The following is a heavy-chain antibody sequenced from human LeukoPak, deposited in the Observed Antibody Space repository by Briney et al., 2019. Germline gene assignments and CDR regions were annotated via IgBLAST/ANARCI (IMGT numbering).Heavy chain of an antibody. J-gene: IGHJ6*02. D-gene: IGHD3-10*01. Sequence: PSETLSLTCTVSGGSISSSSYYWGWIRQPPGKGLEWIGSIYYSGSTYYNPSLKSRVTISVDTSKNQFSLKLSSVTAADTAVYYCATLWFGESPPYGIDVWGQGTTVTVSS. V-gene: IGHV4-39*07. CDR1: GGSISSSSYY. CDR3: ATLWFGESPPYGIDV. CDR2: IYYSGST.